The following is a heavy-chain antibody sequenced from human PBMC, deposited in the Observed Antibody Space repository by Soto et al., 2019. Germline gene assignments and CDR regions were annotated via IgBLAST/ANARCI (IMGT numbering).Heavy chain of an antibody. CDR1: GFTFSSYA. J-gene: IGHJ4*02. CDR2: ISGSGGST. CDR3: ARDPPLTSSSWSSALDY. Sequence: GESLKISCAASGFTFSSYAMSWVRQALGKGLEWVSAISGSGGSTYYADSVKGRFTISRDNSKNTLYLQMNSLRAEDTAVYYCARDPPLTSSSWSSALDYWGQGTLVTVSS. D-gene: IGHD6-13*01. V-gene: IGHV3-23*01.